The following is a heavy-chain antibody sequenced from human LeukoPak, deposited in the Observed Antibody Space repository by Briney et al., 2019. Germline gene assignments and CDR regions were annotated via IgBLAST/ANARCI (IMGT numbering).Heavy chain of an antibody. CDR3: AKDLSSAITSALVLDV. Sequence: GGSLRLSCAASGFTFSSYSMNWVRQAPGKGLEWVAGITWNRDNIGYGDSVKGRFTISRDNVKNVLYLQMNSLRPEDTALYYCAKDLSSAITSALVLDVWGQGTTV. D-gene: IGHD3-22*01. CDR1: GFTFSSYS. CDR2: ITWNRDNI. V-gene: IGHV3-9*01. J-gene: IGHJ6*02.